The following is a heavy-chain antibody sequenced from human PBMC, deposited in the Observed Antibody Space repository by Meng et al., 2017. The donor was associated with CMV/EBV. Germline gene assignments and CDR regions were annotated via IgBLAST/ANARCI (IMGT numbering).Heavy chain of an antibody. D-gene: IGHD3-22*01. CDR2: IIPIFGKA. J-gene: IGHJ6*02. CDR1: GGTFSSYA. CDR3: ARADSGDSSGYYYGGDYYYYGMDV. V-gene: IGHV1-69*05. Sequence: SSVTVSCKASGGTFSSYATSWVRQAPGQRLEWMGGIIPIFGKANYAQKCQGRVTITTDETTSTAYMELSSLRSEDTAVYYCARADSGDSSGYYYGGDYYYYGMDVWGQGTTVTVSS.